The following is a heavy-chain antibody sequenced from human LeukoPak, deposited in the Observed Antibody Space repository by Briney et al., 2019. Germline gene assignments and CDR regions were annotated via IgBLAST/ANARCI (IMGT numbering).Heavy chain of an antibody. CDR3: TRLHLG. CDR2: IRSKTNSYAT. Sequence: PGGSLRLSCAASGFTFSGSAMYWVRQASGKGLEWVGHIRSKTNSYATIYAASVKGRFTISRDDSKNTAYLQMNNLKTEDTAVYYCTRLHLGWGQGTLVTVSS. V-gene: IGHV3-73*01. D-gene: IGHD1-26*01. J-gene: IGHJ4*02. CDR1: GFTFSGSA.